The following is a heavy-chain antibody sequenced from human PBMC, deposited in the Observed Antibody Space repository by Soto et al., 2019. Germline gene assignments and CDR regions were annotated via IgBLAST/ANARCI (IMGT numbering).Heavy chain of an antibody. D-gene: IGHD2-2*01. Sequence: PSETLSLTCAVSGGSISSGGYSWSWIRQPPGKGLEWIGYIYHSGSTYYNPSLKSRVTISVDRSKNQFSLKLSSVTAADTAVYYCARDRGVLVPAALGTYYYYYYGMDVWGQGTTVTVSS. V-gene: IGHV4-30-2*01. CDR1: GGSISSGGYS. CDR2: IYHSGST. J-gene: IGHJ6*02. CDR3: ARDRGVLVPAALGTYYYYYYGMDV.